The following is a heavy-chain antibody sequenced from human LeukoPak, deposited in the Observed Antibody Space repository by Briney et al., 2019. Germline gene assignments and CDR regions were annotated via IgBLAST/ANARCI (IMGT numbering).Heavy chain of an antibody. Sequence: SETLSLTCAVYGGSFSGYYWSWIRQPPGKGLEWIGEINHSGSTNYNPSLKSRVTISVDTSKNQFSLKLSSVTAADTAVYYCARKYYYDSSGYLRPGAFDIWGQGTMVTVSS. CDR1: GGSFSGYY. D-gene: IGHD3-22*01. CDR3: ARKYYYDSSGYLRPGAFDI. J-gene: IGHJ3*02. V-gene: IGHV4-34*01. CDR2: INHSGST.